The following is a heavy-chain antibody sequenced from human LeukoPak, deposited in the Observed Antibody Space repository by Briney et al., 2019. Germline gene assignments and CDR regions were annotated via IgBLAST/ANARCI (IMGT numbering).Heavy chain of an antibody. V-gene: IGHV3-43*01. J-gene: IGHJ4*02. D-gene: IGHD3-22*01. Sequence: ADSVKGRFTISRDNSKKSLSLQMNSLRTEATAFYYCAKDISPHVYNYPFDYWGQGTLVTASS. CDR3: AKDISPHVYNYPFDY.